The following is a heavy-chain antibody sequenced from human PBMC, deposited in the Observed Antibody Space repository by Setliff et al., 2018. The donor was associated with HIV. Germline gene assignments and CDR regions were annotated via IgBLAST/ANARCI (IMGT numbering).Heavy chain of an antibody. V-gene: IGHV3-21*01. Sequence: PGGSVRLSCVASGFNFTSYSMNWVRQAPGKGLEWVSSISSSGNYMFYADSVKGRFTISRDNAGNSLSLLMNSLRAEDTAVYFCASIRYNWNYFDYWGQGTLVTVSS. CDR1: GFNFTSYS. D-gene: IGHD1-20*01. CDR2: ISSSGNYM. J-gene: IGHJ4*02. CDR3: ASIRYNWNYFDY.